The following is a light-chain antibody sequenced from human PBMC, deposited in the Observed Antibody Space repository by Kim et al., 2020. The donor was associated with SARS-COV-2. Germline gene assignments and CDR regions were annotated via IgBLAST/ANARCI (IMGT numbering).Light chain of an antibody. CDR2: EGT. CDR1: SSEVGAYNL. J-gene: IGLJ1*01. V-gene: IGLV2-23*01. Sequence: GQSITISCTGTSSEVGAYNLVSWYQQYPGKAPKLMIYEGTKRPSGVSRRFSGSKSGNTASLTISGLQAEDEAVYYCCSYGGSSTFVFGTGTQLTVL. CDR3: CSYGGSSTFV.